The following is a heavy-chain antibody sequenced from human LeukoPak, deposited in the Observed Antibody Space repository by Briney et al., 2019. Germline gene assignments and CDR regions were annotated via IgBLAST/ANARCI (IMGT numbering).Heavy chain of an antibody. Sequence: SETLSLTCPVSGDSIQSYFWSWIRQPPGKGLEWIGHVHLNENAKSHPSLKSRVTISLDTSKKQFSLKVRSVTAADTAVYYCARALAARPPGPFGLWSRGTWVTVSS. CDR3: ARALAARPPGPFGL. CDR1: GDSIQSYF. D-gene: IGHD6-6*01. J-gene: IGHJ3*01. V-gene: IGHV4-59*01. CDR2: VHLNENA.